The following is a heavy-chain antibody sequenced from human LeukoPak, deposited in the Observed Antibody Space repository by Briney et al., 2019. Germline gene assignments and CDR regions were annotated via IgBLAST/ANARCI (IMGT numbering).Heavy chain of an antibody. Sequence: PSETLSLTCTVPGGPISSYYWSWIRQPPGKGLEWIGYIYYSGSTNYNPSLKSRVTISVDTSKNQFSLKLSSVTAADTAVYYCARVVRSPPTYYFDYWGQGTLVTVSS. V-gene: IGHV4-59*01. CDR2: IYYSGST. CDR1: GGPISSYY. D-gene: IGHD1-26*01. CDR3: ARVVRSPPTYYFDY. J-gene: IGHJ4*02.